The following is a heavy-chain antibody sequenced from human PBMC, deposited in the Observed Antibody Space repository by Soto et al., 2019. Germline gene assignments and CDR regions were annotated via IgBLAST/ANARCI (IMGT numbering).Heavy chain of an antibody. CDR3: ARDNLVGHSYGNQIHALDN. J-gene: IGHJ3*02. CDR1: GGSISSGGYY. CDR2: IYYSGST. D-gene: IGHD5-18*01. Sequence: PSETLSLTCTVSGGSISSGGYYWSWIRQHPGKGLEWIGYIYYSGSTYYNPSLKSRVTISVDTSKNQFSLKLSSVTAADTAVYYCARDNLVGHSYGNQIHALDNWGQGTKVTVSS. V-gene: IGHV4-31*03.